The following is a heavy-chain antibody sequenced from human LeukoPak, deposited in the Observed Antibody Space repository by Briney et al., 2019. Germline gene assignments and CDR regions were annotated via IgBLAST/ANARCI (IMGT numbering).Heavy chain of an antibody. V-gene: IGHV3-53*01. Sequence: PGGSLRLSCAASGFTVSNNNLNWVRQAPGKGLEWVSVIYNGGGTYYADSVKGRFTISRDNSKNTLHLQMNSLRAEDTAVYYCARDRGSNWFDPWGQGALVTVSS. J-gene: IGHJ5*02. CDR3: ARDRGSNWFDP. CDR1: GFTVSNNN. D-gene: IGHD3-10*01. CDR2: IYNGGGT.